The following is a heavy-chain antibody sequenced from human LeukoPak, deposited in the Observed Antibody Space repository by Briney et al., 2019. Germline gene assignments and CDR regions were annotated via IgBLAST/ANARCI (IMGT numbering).Heavy chain of an antibody. CDR1: GYTFTSNY. J-gene: IGHJ4*02. Sequence: GASVKVSCKASGYTFTSNYMHWVRQAPGQGLEWMGIIHPSGGNTNYAQKFQGRVAMTRDTSTSTVYMELSSLRSEDTAIYYCARDCSSTRCQGPVFGNWGQGTLVTVPS. CDR3: ARDCSSTRCQGPVFGN. V-gene: IGHV1-46*01. D-gene: IGHD2-2*01. CDR2: IHPSGGNT.